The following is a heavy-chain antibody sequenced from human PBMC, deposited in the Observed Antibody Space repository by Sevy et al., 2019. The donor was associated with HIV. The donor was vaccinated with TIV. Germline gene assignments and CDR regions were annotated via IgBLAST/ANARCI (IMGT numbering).Heavy chain of an antibody. CDR3: AGDHGKDGDLGDYFYYAMDV. Sequence: GGSLRLSCAASGFTISDYYMSWIRQAPGKGLEWLSYISGSGDTIYYADSVKGRFTISRDNAKNSLYLQMNSLRAEDTAVYYCAGDHGKDGDLGDYFYYAMDVWGQGNSVTVSS. CDR1: GFTISDYY. V-gene: IGHV3-11*01. D-gene: IGHD4-17*01. CDR2: ISGSGDTI. J-gene: IGHJ6*01.